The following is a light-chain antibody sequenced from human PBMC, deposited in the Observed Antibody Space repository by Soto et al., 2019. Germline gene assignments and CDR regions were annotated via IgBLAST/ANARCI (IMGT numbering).Light chain of an antibody. J-gene: IGLJ3*02. CDR3: CSYAGSYTWV. V-gene: IGLV2-11*01. CDR2: VVS. Sequence: QSALTQPASVSGSPGQSIAISCTGTSSDVGGYNYVSWHQQHPGKAPKVLISVVSNRPSGVPDRFSGSKSGNTASLTISGLQAEDEADYYCCSYAGSYTWVFGGGTKLTVL. CDR1: SSDVGGYNY.